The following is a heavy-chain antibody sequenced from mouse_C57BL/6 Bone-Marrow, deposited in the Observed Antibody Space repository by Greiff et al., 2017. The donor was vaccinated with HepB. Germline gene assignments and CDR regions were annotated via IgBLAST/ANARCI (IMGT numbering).Heavy chain of an antibody. CDR1: GYTFTSYW. CDR2: IDPSDSYT. J-gene: IGHJ1*03. CDR3: AREDYVWYFDV. V-gene: IGHV1-50*01. D-gene: IGHD2-4*01. Sequence: QVQLQQPGAELVKPGASVKLSCKASGYTFTSYWMQWVKQRPGQGLEWIGEIDPSDSYTNYTQKFKGKATLTVDTSSSAAYMQLSSLTSEDSAVYYCAREDYVWYFDVWGTGTTVTVSS.